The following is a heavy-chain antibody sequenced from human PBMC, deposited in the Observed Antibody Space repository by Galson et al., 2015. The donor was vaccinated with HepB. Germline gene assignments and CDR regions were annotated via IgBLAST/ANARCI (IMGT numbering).Heavy chain of an antibody. CDR3: ARDSHSGTFDH. CDR2: INADNGDT. V-gene: IGHV1-3*01. D-gene: IGHD6-25*01. Sequence: SVKVSCKASGYTFTKYTIHWVRQAPGQRLEWMGRINADNGDTKYSHNFQDRVTFARDTSANTAYMDLRGLTSEHTAVYYCARDSHSGTFDHWGQGTLVTVSS. J-gene: IGHJ4*02. CDR1: GYTFTKYT.